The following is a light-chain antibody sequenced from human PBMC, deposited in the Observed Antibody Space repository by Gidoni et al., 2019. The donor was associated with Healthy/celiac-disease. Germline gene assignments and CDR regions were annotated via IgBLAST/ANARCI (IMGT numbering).Light chain of an antibody. CDR3: QQSYSTPRT. CDR2: AAS. CDR1: QSISSY. V-gene: IGKV1-39*01. Sequence: DIQMTQSPSSLSASVGDRVTITCRASQSISSYLNWYQQKPGKAPKLLIYAASSLQSGVPSRFSGSGSGTGFTLTISSLQPEDFATYYCQQSYSTPRTFGQXTKLEIK. J-gene: IGKJ2*01.